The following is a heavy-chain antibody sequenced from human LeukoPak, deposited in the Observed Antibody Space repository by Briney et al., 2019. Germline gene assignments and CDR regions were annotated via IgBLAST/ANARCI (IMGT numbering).Heavy chain of an antibody. CDR1: GFTFSSNA. CDR2: SNNKGDYT. Sequence: GASLRLSCAASGFTFSSNAMNWVRQAPGKGLERVSGSNNKGDYTYYADSVRGRFTISRDNSKNMLYLQMNSLRAEDTALYYCAKAREASRLRYGMDVWGQGTTVTVSS. D-gene: IGHD3-16*01. CDR3: AKAREASRLRYGMDV. J-gene: IGHJ6*02. V-gene: IGHV3-23*01.